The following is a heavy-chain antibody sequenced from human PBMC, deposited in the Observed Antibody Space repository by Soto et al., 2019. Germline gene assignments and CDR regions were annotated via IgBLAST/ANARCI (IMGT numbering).Heavy chain of an antibody. J-gene: IGHJ4*02. CDR1: GFSLSTNGGG. CDR3: AHSGPYHYYGLFDY. Sequence: SGPTLVNPTQTLTLTCTFSGFSLSTNGGGVGWIRQPPGKALEWLALIYWDDDKRYSPSLKSRLTITKDTSKNQVVLTMTNMDPVDTATYYCAHSGPYHYYGLFDYWGQGTLVTSPQ. V-gene: IGHV2-5*02. D-gene: IGHD3-10*01. CDR2: IYWDDDK.